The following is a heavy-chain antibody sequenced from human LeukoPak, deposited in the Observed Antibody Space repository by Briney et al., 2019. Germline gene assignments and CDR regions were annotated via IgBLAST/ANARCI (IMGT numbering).Heavy chain of an antibody. D-gene: IGHD5-18*01. V-gene: IGHV4-4*02. CDR3: ARDGSGLWSTPHFDY. J-gene: IGHJ4*02. CDR1: GGSISDSFEHY. Sequence: SETLSLTCVVSGGSISDSFEHYWSWVRQPPGKGFEWIAEVHHTGRTIYSPSFARRVTISADTSKNQVSLKLTSVTAADTAVYYCARDGSGLWSTPHFDYWGQGTLVTVSS. CDR2: VHHTGRT.